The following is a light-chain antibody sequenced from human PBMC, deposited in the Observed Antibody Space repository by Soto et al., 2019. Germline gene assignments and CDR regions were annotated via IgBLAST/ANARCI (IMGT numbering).Light chain of an antibody. CDR2: GAS. J-gene: IGKJ1*01. CDR1: QSVSSSY. V-gene: IGKV3-20*01. CDR3: QQYGSPPQT. Sequence: EIVLTQSPGTLSLSPGERATLSCRASQSVSSSYLAWYQQKPGQAHRLLIYGASSRATGIPDRFSGSGSGTDFTLTISRLEPEDFAVYYCQQYGSPPQTFGQGTRWIS.